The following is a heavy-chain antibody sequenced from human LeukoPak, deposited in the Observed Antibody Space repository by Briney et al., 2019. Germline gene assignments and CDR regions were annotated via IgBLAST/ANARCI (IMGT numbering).Heavy chain of an antibody. CDR2: IKEDGSEK. V-gene: IGHV3-7*01. D-gene: IGHD4-11*01. Sequence: GGSLRLSCAASGFTLGNYWMNWVRQAPGKGLEWVANIKEDGSEKYYVDSGKGRFTISRDNAGNSLYLQMNSLRAEDTAVYYCVRSRQTVGSAFDIWGQGTMVTVSS. CDR3: VRSRQTVGSAFDI. J-gene: IGHJ3*02. CDR1: GFTLGNYW.